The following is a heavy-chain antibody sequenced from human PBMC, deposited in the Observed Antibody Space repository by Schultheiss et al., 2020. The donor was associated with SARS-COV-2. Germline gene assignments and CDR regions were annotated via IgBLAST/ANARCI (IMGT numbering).Heavy chain of an antibody. CDR3: ARPPYDSTTLALDY. CDR1: GFTFSSYS. D-gene: IGHD3-22*01. J-gene: IGHJ4*02. V-gene: IGHV3-21*01. Sequence: GESLKISCAASGFTFSSYSMNWVRQAPGKGLEWVSSISSSSSYIYYADSVKGRFTISRDNAKNSLYLQMNSPRAEDTAVYYCARPPYDSTTLALDYWGQGTLVTVSS. CDR2: ISSSSSYI.